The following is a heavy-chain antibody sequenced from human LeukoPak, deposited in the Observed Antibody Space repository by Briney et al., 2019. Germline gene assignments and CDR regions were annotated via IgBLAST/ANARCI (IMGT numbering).Heavy chain of an antibody. CDR1: GGTFSSYA. D-gene: IGHD3-22*01. V-gene: IGHV1-69*05. Sequence: SVKVSCKASGGTFSSYAISWVRQAPGQGLEWMGGIIPIFGTANYAQKFQGRVTITTDESTSTAYMELSSLRSEDTAVHYCARHGVLADYYYDSSGYPQFDPWGQGTLVTVSS. J-gene: IGHJ5*02. CDR2: IIPIFGTA. CDR3: ARHGVLADYYYDSSGYPQFDP.